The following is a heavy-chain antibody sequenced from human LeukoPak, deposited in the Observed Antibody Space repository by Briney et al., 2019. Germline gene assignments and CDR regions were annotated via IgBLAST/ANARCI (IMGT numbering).Heavy chain of an antibody. CDR1: GFTFSGFA. V-gene: IGHV3-23*01. D-gene: IGHD1-26*01. CDR2: ISGSGDNT. Sequence: QTGGSLRLSCAASGFTFSGFAMSWVRRPPGKGLEWVSGISGSGDNTLYADSVKGRFTISRDNSKNTLYLEMNSLRAEDTAIYYCAKMKGHPLPKYYMDVWGQGTTVTVSS. J-gene: IGHJ6*01. CDR3: AKMKGHPLPKYYMDV.